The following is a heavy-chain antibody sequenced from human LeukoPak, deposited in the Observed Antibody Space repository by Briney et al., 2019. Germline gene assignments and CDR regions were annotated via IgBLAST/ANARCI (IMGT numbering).Heavy chain of an antibody. J-gene: IGHJ3*02. CDR1: GYTFTGYY. CDR3: AREYAGYSSGWYSAFDI. Sequence: ASVKVSCTASGYTFTGYYIHWVRQAPGQGLEWMGWINPNSGGTNYAQKFQGRVTMTRDTSISTAYMELSRLRSDDTAVYYCAREYAGYSSGWYSAFDIWGQGTMVTVSS. D-gene: IGHD6-19*01. V-gene: IGHV1-2*02. CDR2: INPNSGGT.